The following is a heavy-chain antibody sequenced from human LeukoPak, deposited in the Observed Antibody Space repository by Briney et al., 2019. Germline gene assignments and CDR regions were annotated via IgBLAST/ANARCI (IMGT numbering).Heavy chain of an antibody. Sequence: GGSLRLSCAASGFTFSSYEMNWVRQAPGKGLEWVSYNSSSGSTIYYADSVKGRFTISRDNAKNSLYLQMNSLRAEDTAVYYCARGGTLEYFQHWGQGTLVTVSS. J-gene: IGHJ1*01. CDR3: ARGGTLEYFQH. V-gene: IGHV3-48*03. CDR2: NSSSGSTI. CDR1: GFTFSSYE.